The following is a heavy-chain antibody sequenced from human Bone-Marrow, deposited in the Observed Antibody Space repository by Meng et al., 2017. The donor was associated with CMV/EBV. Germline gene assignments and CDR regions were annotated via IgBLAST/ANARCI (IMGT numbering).Heavy chain of an antibody. CDR1: SYSFTSYG. J-gene: IGHJ6*02. D-gene: IGHD5-18*01. CDR3: ARFQWLNPPYYYYYGMDV. CDR2: ISAYNGNT. V-gene: IGHV1-18*01. Sequence: ASVKVFCKASSYSFTSYGISWVRQAPGQGLEWMGWISAYNGNTNYAQKLQGRVTMTTDTSTSTAYMEPRSMRSDDTAVYYCARFQWLNPPYYYYYGMDVWGQGTTVTVSS.